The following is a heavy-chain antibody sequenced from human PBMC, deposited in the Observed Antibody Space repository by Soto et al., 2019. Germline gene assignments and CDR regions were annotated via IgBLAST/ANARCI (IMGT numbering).Heavy chain of an antibody. CDR3: AREVAGYCSSTSCSPLGYYMDV. V-gene: IGHV3-21*01. D-gene: IGHD2-2*01. J-gene: IGHJ6*03. Sequence: GGSLRLSCAASGFTFSSYSMNWVRQAPGKGLEWVSSISSSSSYIYYADSVKGRFTISRDNAKNSLYLQMNSLRAEDTAVYYCAREVAGYCSSTSCSPLGYYMDVWGKGTTVTVSS. CDR1: GFTFSSYS. CDR2: ISSSSSYI.